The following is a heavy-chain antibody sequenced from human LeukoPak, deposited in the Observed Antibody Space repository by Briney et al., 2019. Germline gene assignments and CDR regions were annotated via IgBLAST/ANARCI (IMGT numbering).Heavy chain of an antibody. CDR3: ARSSGYVAYFDY. D-gene: IGHD5-12*01. Sequence: KTGGSLRLSCAASGFTFSSYSMNWVRQAPGKGLEWVSSSSSSSSYIYYADSAKGRFTISRDNAKNSLYLQMNSLRAEDTAVYYCARSSGYVAYFDYWGQGTLVTVSS. V-gene: IGHV3-21*01. CDR2: SSSSSSYI. J-gene: IGHJ4*02. CDR1: GFTFSSYS.